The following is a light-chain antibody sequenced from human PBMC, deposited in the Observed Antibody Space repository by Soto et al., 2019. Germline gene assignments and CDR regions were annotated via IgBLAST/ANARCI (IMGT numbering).Light chain of an antibody. CDR2: DNK. CDR3: GTWDSSLSGVV. Sequence: QSVLTQPHSASGTPGQRVFLSCSGSSSNIGSNSVSWYQHLPGTAPKLLIYDNKRRPSGIPDRISGSKSGTSASLGITGLQAWDEADYYCGTWDSSLSGVVFGVGTKPTVL. V-gene: IGLV1-51*01. J-gene: IGLJ2*01. CDR1: SSNIGSNS.